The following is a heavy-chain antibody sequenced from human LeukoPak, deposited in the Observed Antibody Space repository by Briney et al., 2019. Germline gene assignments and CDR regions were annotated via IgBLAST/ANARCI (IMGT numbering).Heavy chain of an antibody. Sequence: SETLSLTCTVSGGSISSGSYYWSWIRPPAGKGLEWIGRIYTSGSTNCNPSLKSRFTISVDTSKNQFSLKLSSVTDADTAVYYCARESPIGSGYYGVGNWFDPWGQGTLVTVSS. J-gene: IGHJ5*02. CDR1: GGSISSGSYY. CDR2: IYTSGST. D-gene: IGHD3-3*01. CDR3: ARESPIGSGYYGVGNWFDP. V-gene: IGHV4-61*02.